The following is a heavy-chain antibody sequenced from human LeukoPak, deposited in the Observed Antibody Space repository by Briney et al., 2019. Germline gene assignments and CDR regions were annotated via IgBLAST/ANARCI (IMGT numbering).Heavy chain of an antibody. CDR2: INHVETA. J-gene: IGHJ1*01. V-gene: IGHV4-34*01. Sequence: SETLSLTCAVYGGSFSDYYWTWIRQPPGKGLEWIGEINHVETANYNPSLKSRVAISVDTSKSQFSLKLSSVTAADTAVYYCARDGPYSGSKGDFQHWGQGTLVTVSS. D-gene: IGHD1-26*01. CDR1: GGSFSDYY. CDR3: ARDGPYSGSKGDFQH.